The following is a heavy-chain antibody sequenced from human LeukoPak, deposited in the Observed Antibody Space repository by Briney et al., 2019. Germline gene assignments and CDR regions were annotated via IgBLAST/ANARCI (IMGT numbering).Heavy chain of an antibody. D-gene: IGHD3-3*01. Sequence: PSETLSLTCTVSGGSISSYYWSWIRQPPGKGLEWIGYIYYSGSTNYNPSLKSRVTISVDTSKNQFSLKLSSVTAADTAVYYCARALDFWSGYWGYFDLWGRGTLVTVSS. CDR1: GGSISSYY. CDR2: IYYSGST. CDR3: ARALDFWSGYWGYFDL. J-gene: IGHJ2*01. V-gene: IGHV4-59*01.